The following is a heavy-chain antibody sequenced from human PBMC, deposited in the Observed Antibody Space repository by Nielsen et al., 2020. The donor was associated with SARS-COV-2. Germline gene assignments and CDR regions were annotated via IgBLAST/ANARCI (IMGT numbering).Heavy chain of an antibody. D-gene: IGHD1-26*01. CDR2: INTDTGNP. J-gene: IGHJ6*02. CDR3: ARHSLRMSTDYYYGMDV. Sequence: ASVKVSCKASGYTFTNYAINWVRQAPGQGLEWMGWINTDTGNPTYAQGFTGRFVFSLDTSVNTAYLQISSLKAEDTAVYFCARHSLRMSTDYYYGMDVWGQGTTVTVSS. CDR1: GYTFTNYA. V-gene: IGHV7-4-1*02.